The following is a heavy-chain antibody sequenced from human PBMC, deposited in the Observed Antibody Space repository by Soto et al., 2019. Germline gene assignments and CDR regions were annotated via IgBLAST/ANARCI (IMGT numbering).Heavy chain of an antibody. CDR1: GFTFSSYA. J-gene: IGHJ4*02. D-gene: IGHD6-19*01. CDR3: ARDPYSSGWFSFDY. CDR2: ISGSGGST. Sequence: AGGSLRLSCATSGFTFSSYAMSWVRQAPGKGLEWVSGISGSGGSTYYADSVKGRFTISRDTSKNTLYLQMNSLRAEDTAIYYCARDPYSSGWFSFDYWGQGPLVTVSS. V-gene: IGHV3-23*01.